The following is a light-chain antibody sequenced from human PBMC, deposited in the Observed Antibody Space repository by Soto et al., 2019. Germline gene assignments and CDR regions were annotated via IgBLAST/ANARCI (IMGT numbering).Light chain of an antibody. Sequence: QSALTQPASVSGSPGQSITISCTGTSSDVGGYNYVSWYQQHPGKAPKLMIYDVSNRPSGVSNRFSGSKSGNTASLTISGLQAEDEADYDCSSCTSGGTRYYVFGTGTKVTVL. CDR2: DVS. CDR3: SSCTSGGTRYYV. V-gene: IGLV2-14*01. J-gene: IGLJ1*01. CDR1: SSDVGGYNY.